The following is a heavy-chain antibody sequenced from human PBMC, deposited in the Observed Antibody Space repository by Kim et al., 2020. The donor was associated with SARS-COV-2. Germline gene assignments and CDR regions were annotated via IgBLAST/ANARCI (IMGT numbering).Heavy chain of an antibody. J-gene: IGHJ3*02. CDR3: ARDEGYGTGYAAFDI. D-gene: IGHD3-10*01. Sequence: DSVKGRFTISRDNDKNSLYLQRNSLRAEDTAVYYCARDEGYGTGYAAFDIWGQGTMVTVSS. V-gene: IGHV3-21*01.